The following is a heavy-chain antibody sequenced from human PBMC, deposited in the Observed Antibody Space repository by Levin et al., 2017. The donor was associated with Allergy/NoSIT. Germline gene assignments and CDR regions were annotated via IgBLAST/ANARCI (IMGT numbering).Heavy chain of an antibody. CDR3: AKGHPSRGPLYYFDF. CDR2: IGWNGNNV. CDR1: GFPFDEYA. V-gene: IGHV3-9*01. J-gene: IGHJ4*02. Sequence: SLKISCAASGFPFDEYAMHWIRQRPGKALEWVSIIGWNGNNVDYSDSVKGRFTVSRDNAKNSLYLRMNSLRTEDTALYDCAKGHPSRGPLYYFDFWGRGILVAVSS.